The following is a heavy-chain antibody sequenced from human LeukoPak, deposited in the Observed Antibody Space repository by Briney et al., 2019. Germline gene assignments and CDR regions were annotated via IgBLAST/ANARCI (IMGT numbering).Heavy chain of an antibody. CDR2: IYTSGST. CDR1: GGSISSYY. CDR3: ARHSIYGGNIGRVWFDP. V-gene: IGHV4-4*09. D-gene: IGHD4-23*01. J-gene: IGHJ5*02. Sequence: SETLSLTCTVSGGSISSYYWSWIRQPPGKGLEWIGYIYTSGSTNYNPSLKSRVTISVDTSKNQFSLKLSSVTAADTAVYHCARHSIYGGNIGRVWFDPWGQGTLVTVSS.